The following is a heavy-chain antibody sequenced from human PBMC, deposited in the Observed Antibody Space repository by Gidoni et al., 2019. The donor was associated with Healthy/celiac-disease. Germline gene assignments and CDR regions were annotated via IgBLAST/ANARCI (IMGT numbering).Heavy chain of an antibody. V-gene: IGHV4-39*01. CDR1: GGSISSSSYY. J-gene: IGHJ4*02. CDR2: FYYSGST. D-gene: IGHD1-26*01. CDR3: ARLSLVGAIFPHYFDY. Sequence: QLQLQESGPGLVKPAETLSITCSVSGGSISSSSYYWGWIRQPPGKGLEWSGSFYYSGSTYYNPSLTTRVTISVDTSKNQFSLKLRSVTAADTAVYYCARLSLVGAIFPHYFDYWGQGTLVTVSS.